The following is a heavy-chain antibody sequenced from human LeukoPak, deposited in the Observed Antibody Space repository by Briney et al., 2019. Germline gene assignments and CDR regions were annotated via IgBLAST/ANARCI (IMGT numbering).Heavy chain of an antibody. CDR2: ISSGGSSI. J-gene: IGHJ4*02. V-gene: IGHV3-11*01. CDR1: GFTFSDYH. Sequence: PGGSLRLSCAVSGFTFSDYHISWIRQAPGKGLEWVSYISSGGSSISHADSVKGRFTISRDNAENSLYLQMNSLRAEDTAVYYCARRPAAGRCFDYWGQGNLVTVSS. D-gene: IGHD6-13*01. CDR3: ARRPAAGRCFDY.